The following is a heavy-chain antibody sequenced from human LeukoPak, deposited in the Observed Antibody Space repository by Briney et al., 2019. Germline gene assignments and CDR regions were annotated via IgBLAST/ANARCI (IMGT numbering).Heavy chain of an antibody. Sequence: PSETLSLTRTVSGGSISSGDYYWSWIRQPPGKGLEWIGYIYYSGSTYYNPSLKSRVTISVDTSKNQFSLKLSSVTAADTAVYYCARGRRGYSYGTYYFDYWGQGTLVTVSS. D-gene: IGHD5-18*01. J-gene: IGHJ4*02. CDR2: IYYSGST. V-gene: IGHV4-30-4*01. CDR3: ARGRRGYSYGTYYFDY. CDR1: GGSISSGDYY.